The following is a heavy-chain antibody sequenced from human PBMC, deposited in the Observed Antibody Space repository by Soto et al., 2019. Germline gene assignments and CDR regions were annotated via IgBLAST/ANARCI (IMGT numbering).Heavy chain of an antibody. Sequence: SETLSLTCTVSGGSLNSYYWTWIRQSPGKGLEWVGYVSSTGSTNYNPSLKSRLTLSLDTSTNEVSLSLTSVTAADAAVYFCARFSPPRKSYDSNPGWFDPWGQGTMVTVSS. V-gene: IGHV4-59*01. CDR2: VSSTGST. J-gene: IGHJ5*02. D-gene: IGHD3-22*01. CDR3: ARFSPPRKSYDSNPGWFDP. CDR1: GGSLNSYY.